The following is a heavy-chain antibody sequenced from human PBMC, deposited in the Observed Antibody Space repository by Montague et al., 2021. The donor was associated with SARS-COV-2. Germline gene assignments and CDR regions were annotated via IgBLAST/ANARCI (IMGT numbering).Heavy chain of an antibody. CDR3: ARTGYSGGWHSFDY. V-gene: IGHV4-4*02. Sequence: SETLSLTCVVSGGSISSINWWSWVRQPPGKGLEWIGDIYHSGSTKYNPSLKSRVIISVDKSKNPFSLKLSSVTAAETAVYYCARTGYSGGWHSFDYWGQGTLVTVSS. D-gene: IGHD6-19*01. J-gene: IGHJ4*02. CDR1: GGSISSINW. CDR2: IYHSGST.